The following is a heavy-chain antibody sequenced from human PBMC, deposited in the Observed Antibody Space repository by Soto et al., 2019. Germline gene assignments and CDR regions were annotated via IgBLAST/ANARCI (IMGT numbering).Heavy chain of an antibody. J-gene: IGHJ4*02. V-gene: IGHV4-34*01. CDR3: ARIAARPQDY. CDR2: INHSGST. CDR1: GGSFSGYY. Sequence: SETLSLTCAVYGGSFSGYYWSWIRQPPGKGLEWIGEINHSGSTNYNPSLKSRVTISVDTSKNQFSLKLSSVTAADTAVYYCARIAARPQDYWGQGTLVTVSS. D-gene: IGHD6-6*01.